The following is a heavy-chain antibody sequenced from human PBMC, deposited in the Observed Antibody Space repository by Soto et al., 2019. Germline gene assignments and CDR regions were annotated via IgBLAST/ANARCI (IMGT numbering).Heavy chain of an antibody. V-gene: IGHV4-39*01. CDR1: GGSISSNSYY. D-gene: IGHD2-15*01. CDR2: IYYNGNT. Sequence: SETLSLTCTVSGGSISSNSYYWGWIRQPPGKGLEWIGSIYYNGNTHYNPSLRSRVTISVDTSKNQFSLKLNSVTAADTAVYLCAIFFCAGRYCTSSSCYFDYWGQGTLVTVSS. J-gene: IGHJ4*02. CDR3: AIFFCAGRYCTSSSCYFDY.